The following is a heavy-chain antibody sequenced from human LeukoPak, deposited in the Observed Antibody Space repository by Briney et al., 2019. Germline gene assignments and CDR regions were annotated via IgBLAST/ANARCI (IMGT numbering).Heavy chain of an antibody. CDR1: GFTFSSYA. CDR3: ASDMSYSGYYIDY. J-gene: IGHJ4*02. CDR2: ISYDGSNK. Sequence: GGSLRLSCAASGFTFSSYAMHWVRQAPGKGLEWVALISYDGSNKYYADSVKGRFTISRDNSKNTLYLQMNSLRAEDTAVYYCASDMSYSGYYIDYWGQGTLVTVSS. V-gene: IGHV3-30-3*01. D-gene: IGHD3-3*01.